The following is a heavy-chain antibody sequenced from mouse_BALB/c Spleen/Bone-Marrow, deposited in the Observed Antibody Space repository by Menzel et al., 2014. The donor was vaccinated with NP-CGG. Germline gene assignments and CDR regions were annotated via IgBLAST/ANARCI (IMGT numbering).Heavy chain of an antibody. Sequence: EVKVVESGGDLVKPGGSLKLSCAASGFTFSSYGMSWVRQTPDKRLEWVATISSGGSYTYYPDSVKGRFTISRDNAKNTLYLQMSSLESEDTAMYYCASTITTVVAEDAMDYWGQGTSVTVSS. CDR1: GFTFSSYG. D-gene: IGHD1-1*01. V-gene: IGHV5-6*01. CDR2: ISSGGSYT. CDR3: ASTITTVVAEDAMDY. J-gene: IGHJ4*01.